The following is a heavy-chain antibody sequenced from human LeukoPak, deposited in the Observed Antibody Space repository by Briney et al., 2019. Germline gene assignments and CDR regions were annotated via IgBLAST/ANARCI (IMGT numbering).Heavy chain of an antibody. CDR1: GYRFTNYR. V-gene: IGHV5-51*01. Sequence: AGESLKISCKGSGYRFTNYRIAWVRQMPGKGLEWMGIIYPGDSDTRYSPSFQGQVTISADKCITTPYLQSRSLKAPDTAIYYCARTIEEPTMGSENWFDPWGQGTLVTVSS. D-gene: IGHD5-24*01. CDR2: IYPGDSDT. CDR3: ARTIEEPTMGSENWFDP. J-gene: IGHJ5*02.